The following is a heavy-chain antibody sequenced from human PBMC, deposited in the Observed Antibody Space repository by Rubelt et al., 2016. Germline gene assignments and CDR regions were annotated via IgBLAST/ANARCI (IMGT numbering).Heavy chain of an antibody. CDR2: ISAYNGNT. CDR1: GYTFTSYG. J-gene: IGHJ6*02. CDR3: ARDFRRYYDILTGPYYYGMDV. V-gene: IGHV1-18*01. Sequence: GEVKKPGASVKVSCKVSGYTFTSYGISWVRQAPGQGLEWMGWISAYNGNTNYAQKLQGRVTMTTDTSTSTAYMELRSLRSDDTAVYYCARDFRRYYDILTGPYYYGMDVWGQGTTVTVSS. D-gene: IGHD3-9*01.